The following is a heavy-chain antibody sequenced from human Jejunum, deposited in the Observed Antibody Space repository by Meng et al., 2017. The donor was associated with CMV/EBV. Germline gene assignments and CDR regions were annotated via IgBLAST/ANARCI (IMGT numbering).Heavy chain of an antibody. Sequence: VASGFTFSSFGMLWVRQAPGKGLEWVAFIRYDESIKYYAHSVKGRFTISRDNSENTLYLQMNSLRDEDMGVYYCAKSLSSASWDYWGQGTRVTVSS. CDR3: AKSLSSASWDY. J-gene: IGHJ4*02. CDR1: GFTFSSFG. CDR2: IRYDESIK. D-gene: IGHD2-2*01. V-gene: IGHV3-30*02.